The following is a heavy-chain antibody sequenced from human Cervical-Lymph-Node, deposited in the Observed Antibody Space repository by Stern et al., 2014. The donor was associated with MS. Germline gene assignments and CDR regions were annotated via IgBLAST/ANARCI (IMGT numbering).Heavy chain of an antibody. D-gene: IGHD2-8*01. J-gene: IGHJ4*02. CDR2: ISYDGNHK. CDR3: ARDYEDTSMLFDH. Sequence: VQLVESGGAVVQPGRSLRLSCAASGFTFSSYCMHWVRQAPGKGLEWMTVISYDGNHKYYAASVKGRFTISRDNSKNTLHLQMNSVTPDDTAIYYCARDYEDTSMLFDHWGQGTLVTVSS. V-gene: IGHV3-30*03. CDR1: GFTFSSYC.